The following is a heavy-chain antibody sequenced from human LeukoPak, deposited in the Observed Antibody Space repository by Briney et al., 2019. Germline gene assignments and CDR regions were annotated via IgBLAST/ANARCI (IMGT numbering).Heavy chain of an antibody. CDR3: ARDQPLLDYCDSSGGMVD. J-gene: IGHJ4*02. V-gene: IGHV1-69*05. D-gene: IGHD3-22*01. Sequence: SVKVSCKASGGTFSSYAISWVRQAPGQGLEWMGRIIPIFGTANYAQKFQGRVTITTDESTSTAYMELSSLRSEDTAVYYCARDQPLLDYCDSSGGMVDWGQGTLVTVSS. CDR2: IIPIFGTA. CDR1: GGTFSSYA.